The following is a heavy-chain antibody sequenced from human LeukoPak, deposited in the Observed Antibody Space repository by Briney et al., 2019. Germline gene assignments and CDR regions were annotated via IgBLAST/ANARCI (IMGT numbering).Heavy chain of an antibody. CDR1: GGSLSGGMDY. V-gene: IGHV4-61*02. CDR2: ICASGTN. Sequence: SETLSVTCTVSGGSLSGGMDYRGCIRQSAGEGREWIGLICASGTNNYHPFLKSRVTIIVETSKEHFFRKLKSGTTAGTGGYYCAMSGYSNLDYRGQGTLLTVCS. CDR3: AMSGYSNLDY. J-gene: IGHJ4*02. D-gene: IGHD3-3*01.